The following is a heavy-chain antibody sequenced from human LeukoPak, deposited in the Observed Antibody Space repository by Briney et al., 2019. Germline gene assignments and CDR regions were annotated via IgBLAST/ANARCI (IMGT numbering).Heavy chain of an antibody. V-gene: IGHV3-23*01. J-gene: IGHJ4*02. CDR1: GFTFSSYS. Sequence: GGSLRLSCAASGFTFSSYSMNWVRQAPGKGLEWVSAISGSGGSTYYADSVKGRFTISRDNSKNTLYLQMNSLRAEDTAVYYCAKAPYSSGWLPSNSAYFDYWGQGTLVTVSS. CDR3: AKAPYSSGWLPSNSAYFDY. D-gene: IGHD6-19*01. CDR2: ISGSGGST.